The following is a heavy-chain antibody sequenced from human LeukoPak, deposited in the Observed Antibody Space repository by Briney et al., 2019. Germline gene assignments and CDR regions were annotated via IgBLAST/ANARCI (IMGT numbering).Heavy chain of an antibody. CDR2: IHYSGST. CDR3: ARHISSGGTYAHFDY. Sequence: SEALSLTCTVSGSMYNYYWSWIRQPPGKGLEWIGYIHYSGSTNYNPSLESRVTMSLDTSKNQVSLKLNSVTAADTAVYYCARHISSGGTYAHFDYWGQGTLVTVSS. D-gene: IGHD1-26*01. V-gene: IGHV4-59*08. CDR1: GSMYNYY. J-gene: IGHJ4*02.